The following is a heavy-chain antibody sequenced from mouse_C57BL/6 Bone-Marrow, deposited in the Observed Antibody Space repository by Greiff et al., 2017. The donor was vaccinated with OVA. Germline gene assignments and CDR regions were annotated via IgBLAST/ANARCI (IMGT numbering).Heavy chain of an antibody. CDR1: GFTFSDFY. J-gene: IGHJ1*03. CDR2: SRNKANDYTT. CDR3: ARDLYGSSYNWYFDV. V-gene: IGHV7-1*01. Sequence: EVKLEESGGGLVQSGRSLRLSCATSGFTFSDFYMEWVRQAPGKGLEWIAASRNKANDYTTEYSASVKGRFIVSRDTSQSILYLQMTALRAEDTAIYCCARDLYGSSYNWYFDVWGTGTTVTVSS. D-gene: IGHD1-1*01.